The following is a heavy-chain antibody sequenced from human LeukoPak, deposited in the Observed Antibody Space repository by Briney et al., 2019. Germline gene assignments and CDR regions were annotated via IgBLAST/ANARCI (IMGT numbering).Heavy chain of an antibody. CDR2: IYYSGST. CDR1: GGSISSYY. D-gene: IGHD6-13*01. J-gene: IGHJ5*02. Sequence: SETLSLTCTVSGGSISSYYWSWLRQPPGKGLEWIGYIYYSGSTNYNPSLTSRVTISVDTSKNQFSLKLSSVPAADTAVYYCARGAAGTWRWFDPWGQGTLVTVSS. V-gene: IGHV4-59*01. CDR3: ARGAAGTWRWFDP.